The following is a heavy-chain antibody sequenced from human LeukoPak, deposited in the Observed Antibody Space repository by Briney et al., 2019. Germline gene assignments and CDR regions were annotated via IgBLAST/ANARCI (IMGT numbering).Heavy chain of an antibody. V-gene: IGHV3-23*01. CDR3: AKVGDSSGYSPHDY. CDR2: ISGSDDST. D-gene: IGHD3-22*01. Sequence: GGSLRLSCAASGFTFSTYAMSWVRQAPGKGLEWVSGISGSDDSTYYADSVKGRFTISRDNSKNTLYLQMNSLRADDTAVYYCAKVGDSSGYSPHDYWGQGTLDTVSS. J-gene: IGHJ4*02. CDR1: GFTFSTYA.